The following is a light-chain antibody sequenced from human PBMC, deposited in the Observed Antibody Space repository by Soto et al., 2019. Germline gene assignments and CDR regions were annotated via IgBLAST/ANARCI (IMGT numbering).Light chain of an antibody. CDR2: DVS. V-gene: IGLV2-14*01. J-gene: IGLJ2*01. Sequence: QSVLTQPASVSGSPGQSITISCTGTSSDVGAYKYVSWYQQHPGKAPKLMIYDVSHRPSGVSNRFSGSKSGNTASLTISGLQAEDEADYYCSSYTTTSTLEFGGGTKVTVL. CDR3: SSYTTTSTLE. CDR1: SSDVGAYKY.